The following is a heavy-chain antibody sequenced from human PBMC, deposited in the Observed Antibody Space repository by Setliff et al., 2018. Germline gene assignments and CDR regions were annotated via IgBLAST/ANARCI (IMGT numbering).Heavy chain of an antibody. CDR1: GGSISSGLYY. Sequence: SETLSLTCSVSGGSISSGLYYWSWIRQHPGKGLEWIGNIFHSGGKYYNPSLRSRVSISQAMSKNQFSLKLNTVTVADTAVYYCASGPDSGMMEAFDIWGQGTMVTVSS. CDR2: IFHSGGK. CDR3: ASGPDSGMMEAFDI. J-gene: IGHJ3*02. V-gene: IGHV4-31*03. D-gene: IGHD1-1*01.